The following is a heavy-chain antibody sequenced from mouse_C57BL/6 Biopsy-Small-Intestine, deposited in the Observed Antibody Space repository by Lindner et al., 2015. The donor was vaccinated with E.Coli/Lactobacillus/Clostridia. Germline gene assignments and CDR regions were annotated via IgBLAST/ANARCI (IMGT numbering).Heavy chain of an antibody. CDR1: GYTFTSYW. V-gene: IGHV1-7*01. J-gene: IGHJ2*01. CDR3: ARGSSGYDFDY. Sequence: VQLQESGAELAKPGTSVKMSCKASGYTFTSYWMNWVKQRPGQGLEWIGAINPSNGYTEYNQKFKDKAILTADKSSSTAYMQLSSLTSEDSAVYYCARGSSGYDFDYWGQGTTLTVSS. D-gene: IGHD3-1*01. CDR2: INPSNGYT.